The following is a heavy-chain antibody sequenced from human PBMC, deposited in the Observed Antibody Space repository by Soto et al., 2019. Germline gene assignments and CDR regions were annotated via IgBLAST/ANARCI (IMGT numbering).Heavy chain of an antibody. D-gene: IGHD6-13*01. J-gene: IGHJ4*02. CDR1: GGTFSSYT. CDR2: IIPILGIA. Sequence: QVQLVQSGAEVKKPGSSVKVSCKASGGTFSSYTISWVRQAPGQGLEWMGRIIPILGIANYAQKFQGRVTIXXDXSXITAYMGLSSLRSEDTAVYYCARGYSSSWHWHPRDFWGQGTLVTVSS. V-gene: IGHV1-69*02. CDR3: ARGYSSSWHWHPRDF.